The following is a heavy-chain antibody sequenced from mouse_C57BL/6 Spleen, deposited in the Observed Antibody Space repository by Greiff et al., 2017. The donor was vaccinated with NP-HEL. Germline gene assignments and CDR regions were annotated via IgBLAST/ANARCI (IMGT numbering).Heavy chain of an antibody. CDR3: AREWYGSSYWYFDV. V-gene: IGHV3-6*01. CDR1: GYSITSGYY. CDR2: ISYDGSN. Sequence: EVKLMESGPGLVKPSQSLSLTCSVTGYSITSGYYWNWIRQFPGNKLEWMGYISYDGSNNYNPSLKNRISITRDTSKNQFFLKLNSVTTEDTATYYCAREWYGSSYWYFDVWGTGTTVTVSS. J-gene: IGHJ1*03. D-gene: IGHD1-1*01.